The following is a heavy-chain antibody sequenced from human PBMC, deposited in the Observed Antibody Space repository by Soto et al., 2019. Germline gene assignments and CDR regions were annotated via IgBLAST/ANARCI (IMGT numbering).Heavy chain of an antibody. CDR1: GGSVRRGNYY. J-gene: IGHJ4*02. Sequence: QVQLQESGPGLVKPSQTLSLTCTVSGGSVRRGNYYWSWIRQFAGKGLEWIGYISNSGRTHYNPSLMSRITILVDTSKNQFFLELRSVTAADTALYYCARADYATGSYYPDYWGQGTLVTVSS. CDR3: ARADYATGSYYPDY. V-gene: IGHV4-31*03. D-gene: IGHD3-10*01. CDR2: ISNSGRT.